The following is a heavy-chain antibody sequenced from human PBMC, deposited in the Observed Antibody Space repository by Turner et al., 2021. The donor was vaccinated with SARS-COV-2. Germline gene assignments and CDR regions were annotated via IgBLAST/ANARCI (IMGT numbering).Heavy chain of an antibody. Sequence: QLQLQESGPGLVKPSETLSLTCTVSGGSISSSSYYWGWIRQPPGKGLEWIGSIYNSGSTYYKPSLKSRVTISVDTSKNHFSLKLSSVTAADTAVYYCARPRALYYLGSGSYSNWFDPWGQGTLVSVSS. CDR3: ARPRALYYLGSGSYSNWFDP. V-gene: IGHV4-39*02. CDR2: IYNSGST. CDR1: GGSISSSSYY. D-gene: IGHD3-10*01. J-gene: IGHJ5*02.